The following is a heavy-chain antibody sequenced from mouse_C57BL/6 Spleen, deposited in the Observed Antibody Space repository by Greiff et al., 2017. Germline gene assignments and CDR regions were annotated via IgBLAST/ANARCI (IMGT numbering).Heavy chain of an antibody. CDR1: GYTFTDYN. CDR2: INPNNGGT. CDR3: ARGGGVVAWFAY. D-gene: IGHD1-1*01. V-gene: IGHV1-18*01. J-gene: IGHJ3*01. Sequence: VQLQQSGPELVKPGASVKIPCKASGYTFTDYNMDWVKQSHGKSLEWIGDINPNNGGTIYNQKFKGKATLTVDKSSSTAYMELRSLTSEDTAVYYCARGGGVVAWFAYWGQGTLVTVSA.